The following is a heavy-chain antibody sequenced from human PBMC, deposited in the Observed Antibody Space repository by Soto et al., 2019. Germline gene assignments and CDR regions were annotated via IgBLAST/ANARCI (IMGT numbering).Heavy chain of an antibody. CDR2: ISYDGSNK. D-gene: IGHD3-3*01. CDR1: GFTFSSHA. V-gene: IGHV3-30*18. Sequence: PGGSLRLSCAASGFTFSSHAMSWVRQAPGKGLEGVAVISYDGSNKYYADSVKGRFTISRDNSKNTLYLQMNSLRAEDTAVYYCAKDRGGYDFWSGRYYYGMDVWGQGTTVTVSS. CDR3: AKDRGGYDFWSGRYYYGMDV. J-gene: IGHJ6*02.